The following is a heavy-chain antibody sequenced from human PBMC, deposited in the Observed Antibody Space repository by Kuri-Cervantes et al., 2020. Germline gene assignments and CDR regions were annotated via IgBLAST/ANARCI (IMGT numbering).Heavy chain of an antibody. J-gene: IGHJ6*02. CDR2: TTAYNGNT. Sequence: ASVKVFCKASGYTFTSPGISWVRQAPGHGLEWMGWTTAYNGNTNYAQKLQGRVTMTTYTSTSTAYLELRSLRYDDTAVYYCASASTVTTPYYYYGMDVWGQGTTVTVSS. CDR1: GYTFTSPG. V-gene: IGHV1-18*01. CDR3: ASASTVTTPYYYYGMDV. D-gene: IGHD4-17*01.